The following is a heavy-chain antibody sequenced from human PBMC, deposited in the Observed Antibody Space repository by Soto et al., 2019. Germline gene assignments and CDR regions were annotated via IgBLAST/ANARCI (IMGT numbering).Heavy chain of an antibody. CDR3: ATTATDTVTKGYYYFDY. Sequence: ETLSLTCAVYGGSFSGYYWSWIRQPPGRWLEWIGEINHSGSTNYNPSLKSRVTISVDTSKNQFSLKLSSVTAADTAVYYCATTATDTVTKGYYYFDYWGQGTLVTVSS. CDR1: GGSFSGYY. V-gene: IGHV4-34*01. J-gene: IGHJ4*02. D-gene: IGHD2-15*01. CDR2: INHSGST.